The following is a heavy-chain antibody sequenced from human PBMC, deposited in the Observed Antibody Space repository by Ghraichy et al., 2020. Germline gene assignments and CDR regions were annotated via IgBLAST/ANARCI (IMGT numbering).Heavy chain of an antibody. Sequence: GGSLRLSCAVSGFTFSNFWMRWVRQTPGKGLEWVASIKEDGSERVYVDSVKGRFTISIDNARNTLYLQMNGLRAEDTAVYYCAKDVTGSLGGDYWGQGTLVTVSS. J-gene: IGHJ4*02. CDR2: IKEDGSER. D-gene: IGHD3-16*01. V-gene: IGHV3-7*03. CDR1: GFTFSNFW. CDR3: AKDVTGSLGGDY.